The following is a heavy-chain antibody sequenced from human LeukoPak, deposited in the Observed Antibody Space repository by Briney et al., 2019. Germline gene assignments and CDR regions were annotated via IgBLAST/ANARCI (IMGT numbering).Heavy chain of an antibody. V-gene: IGHV4-34*01. CDR1: GGSFSGYY. CDR3: ARGRGIHLWLLLGAFDI. J-gene: IGHJ3*02. CDR2: INHSGST. Sequence: SEALSLTCAVYGGSFSGYYWSWIRQPPGKGLEWIGEINHSGSTNYNPSLKSRVTISVDTSKNQFYLKLSSVTAADTAVYYCARGRGIHLWLLLGAFDIWGQGTMVTVSS. D-gene: IGHD5-18*01.